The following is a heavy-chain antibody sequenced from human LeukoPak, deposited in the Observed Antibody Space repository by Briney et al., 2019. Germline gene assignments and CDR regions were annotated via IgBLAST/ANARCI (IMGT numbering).Heavy chain of an antibody. CDR2: ISGSRSTT. J-gene: IGHJ3*01. Sequence: GGSLRLSCAASGFIFTDYYMSWIRQAPGKGPEWVSYISGSRSTTYYADSVKGRFTISRDNVKNSLFLQMDSLRAEDTALYFCARVYYNSLGYAFDVWGQGTMVSVTS. CDR3: ARVYYNSLGYAFDV. D-gene: IGHD3-22*01. CDR1: GFIFTDYY. V-gene: IGHV3-11*04.